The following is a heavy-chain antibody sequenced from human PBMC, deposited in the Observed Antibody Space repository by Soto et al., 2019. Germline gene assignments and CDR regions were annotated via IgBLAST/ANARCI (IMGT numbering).Heavy chain of an antibody. CDR3: VNFQAAHWFDP. Sequence: GGSLRLSCSASGFTFSSYAMHWVRQAPGKGLEYVSAISSNGGSTYYADSVKGRFTISRDNSKNTLYLQMSSLRAEDMAVYYCVNFQAAHWFDPWGQGTLVTVSS. V-gene: IGHV3-64D*08. D-gene: IGHD6-6*01. J-gene: IGHJ5*02. CDR1: GFTFSSYA. CDR2: ISSNGGST.